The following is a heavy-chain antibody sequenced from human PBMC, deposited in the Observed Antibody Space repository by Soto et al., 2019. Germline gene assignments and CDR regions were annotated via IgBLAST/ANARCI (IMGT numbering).Heavy chain of an antibody. V-gene: IGHV4-59*08. CDR2: IYCSEGT. CDR1: GGSISSYY. Sequence: QVQLQESGPGLVKASETLSLTCTVSGGSISSYYWGWIRQPPGKGLEWIGYIYCSEGTSYNPSLRSRVTISVDTSKNQFSLKLSSVTAADTAVYYCARRGTQIWGFDDWGQGTLVTVTS. J-gene: IGHJ4*02. D-gene: IGHD1-1*01. CDR3: ARRGTQIWGFDD.